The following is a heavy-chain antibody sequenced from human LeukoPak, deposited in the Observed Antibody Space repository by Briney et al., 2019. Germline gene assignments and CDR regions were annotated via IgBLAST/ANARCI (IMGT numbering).Heavy chain of an antibody. CDR1: DFTFSSHW. CDR2: LSGDGGTT. J-gene: IGHJ4*02. V-gene: IGHV3-74*01. D-gene: IGHD6-13*01. CDR3: ARGIASSRSVAIDL. Sequence: PGGSLRLSCAASDFTFSSHWMYWVRQAPGKGLVWVARLSGDGGTTRHADSVKGRFTISRDNAKNTLYLQMNSLAVEDTALYYCARGIASSRSVAIDLWGQGTLVAVSP.